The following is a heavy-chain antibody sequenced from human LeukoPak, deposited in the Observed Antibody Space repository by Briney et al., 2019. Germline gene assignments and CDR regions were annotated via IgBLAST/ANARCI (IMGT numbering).Heavy chain of an antibody. D-gene: IGHD3-22*01. CDR1: GGSISSYY. J-gene: IGHJ4*02. Sequence: SETLSLTCTVSGGSISSYYWSWIRQPAGKGLEWIGRIYTSGSTNYNPSLKSRVTMSVDTSKNQFSLKLSSVTAADTAVYYCARDMYYYDSSGYYRFDYWGQGTLVTVSS. CDR3: ARDMYYYDSSGYYRFDY. V-gene: IGHV4-4*07. CDR2: IYTSGST.